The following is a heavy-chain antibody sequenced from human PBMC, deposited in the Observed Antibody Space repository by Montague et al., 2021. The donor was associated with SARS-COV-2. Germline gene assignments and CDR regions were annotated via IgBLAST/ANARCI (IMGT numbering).Heavy chain of an antibody. J-gene: IGHJ4*02. D-gene: IGHD6-13*01. V-gene: IGHV6-1*01. Sequence: CAISGDSVSNHSATSNWITQSPSRGLELLGRTYYRSMWRSDYARXVKSRIAINPDTSKNQLSLQLSSVTPKDTALYYCVRGIEAAGSYDYWGQGTLVTIS. CDR2: TYYRSMWRS. CDR3: VRGIEAAGSYDY. CDR1: GDSVSNHSAT.